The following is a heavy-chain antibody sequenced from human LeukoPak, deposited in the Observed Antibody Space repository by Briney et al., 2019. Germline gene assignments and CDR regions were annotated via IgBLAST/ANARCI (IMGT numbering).Heavy chain of an antibody. CDR3: AAQAPGEYHLLYGQGWFDP. D-gene: IGHD2-2*02. CDR1: GFSISSGFY. V-gene: IGHV4-38-2*01. J-gene: IGHJ5*02. Sequence: SETLSLTCAVSGFSISSGFYWGWIRQPPGKGLEWIGSIYHSGSTYYNPSLKSRVTISVDTSKNQFSLKLSSVTAAQTVVYYCAAQAPGEYHLLYGQGWFDPWGQGTLVTVSS. CDR2: IYHSGST.